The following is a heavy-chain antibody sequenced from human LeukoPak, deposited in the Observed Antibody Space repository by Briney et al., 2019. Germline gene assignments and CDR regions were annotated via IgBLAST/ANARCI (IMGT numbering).Heavy chain of an antibody. J-gene: IGHJ4*02. CDR1: GYTFTSYG. Sequence: ASVKVSCKASGYTFTSYGISWVRQAPGQGLEWTGWISAYNGNTNYAQKLQGRVTMTTDTSTSTAYMELRSLRSDDTAVYYCARAPSDFWSGYYRFFDYWGQGTLVTVSS. CDR2: ISAYNGNT. CDR3: ARAPSDFWSGYYRFFDY. V-gene: IGHV1-18*01. D-gene: IGHD3-3*01.